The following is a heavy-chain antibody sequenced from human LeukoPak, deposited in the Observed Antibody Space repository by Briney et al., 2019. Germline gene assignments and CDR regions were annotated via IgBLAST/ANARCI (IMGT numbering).Heavy chain of an antibody. CDR2: FYYSGST. Sequence: SETLSLTCTVSGGSISSYHWIEIRQPPGKGLEWFGYFYYSGSTNYTLSLKSRVTISVDTSKNQFSLKLSSVTAADTAVYYCARGTLYYDSSGYTWYFDLWGRGTLVTVSS. V-gene: IGHV4-59*01. CDR3: ARGTLYYDSSGYTWYFDL. D-gene: IGHD3-22*01. J-gene: IGHJ2*01. CDR1: GGSISSYH.